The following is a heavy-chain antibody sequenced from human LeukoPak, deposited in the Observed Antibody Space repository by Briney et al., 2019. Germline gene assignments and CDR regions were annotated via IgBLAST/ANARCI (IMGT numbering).Heavy chain of an antibody. Sequence: GGSLRLSCTASGLTYGDYAMSWVRQAPGKGLEGVGVIRRKAYGGTTEYAASVKGRFTIPRDDSKSIAYLQMNSLKTEDTAVYYCTREPPEWLALLDYWGQGTLVTVSS. CDR1: GLTYGDYA. D-gene: IGHD6-19*01. J-gene: IGHJ4*02. CDR2: IRRKAYGGTT. CDR3: TREPPEWLALLDY. V-gene: IGHV3-49*04.